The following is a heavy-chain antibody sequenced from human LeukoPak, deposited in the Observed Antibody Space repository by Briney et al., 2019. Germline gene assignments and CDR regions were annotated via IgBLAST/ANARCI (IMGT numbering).Heavy chain of an antibody. CDR3: ARGYCSSTSCYLLDY. CDR1: GGSISSYY. J-gene: IGHJ4*02. CDR2: IYTSGST. Sequence: SETLSLTCTVSGGSISSYYWSWIRQPAGKGLEWIGRIYTSGSTNYNPSLKSRVTMSVDTSKNQFSLKLSSVTAADTAVYYCARGYCSSTSCYLLDYWGQGTLVTVSP. V-gene: IGHV4-4*07. D-gene: IGHD2-2*01.